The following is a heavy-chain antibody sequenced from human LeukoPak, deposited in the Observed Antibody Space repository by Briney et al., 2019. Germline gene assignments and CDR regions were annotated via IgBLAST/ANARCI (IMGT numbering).Heavy chain of an antibody. Sequence: GESLQISCQGSGYSFTSYWIGWVRQMPGKGLEWTGIIYPGDSDTRYSPSFQGQVTISADKSISTAYLQWSSLKASDTAMYYCARQPEVAGFDYWGQGTLVTVSS. V-gene: IGHV5-51*01. D-gene: IGHD6-19*01. CDR1: GYSFTSYW. CDR2: IYPGDSDT. J-gene: IGHJ4*02. CDR3: ARQPEVAGFDY.